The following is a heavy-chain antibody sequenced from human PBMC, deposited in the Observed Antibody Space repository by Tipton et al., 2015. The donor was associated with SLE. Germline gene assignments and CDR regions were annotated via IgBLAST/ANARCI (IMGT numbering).Heavy chain of an antibody. D-gene: IGHD1-14*01. CDR1: GGSITNHY. J-gene: IGHJ3*02. CDR3: ARTLEAIDHTVYDAFDI. CDR2: IHYSGTT. Sequence: TLSLTCTVFGGSITNHYWNWIRQPPGKGLEWIGYIHYSGTTHDNPPLKSRVTMSVDMSKNQFSLRLTSVTAADTAVYYCARTLEAIDHTVYDAFDIWGQGKMVTVSS. V-gene: IGHV4-59*11.